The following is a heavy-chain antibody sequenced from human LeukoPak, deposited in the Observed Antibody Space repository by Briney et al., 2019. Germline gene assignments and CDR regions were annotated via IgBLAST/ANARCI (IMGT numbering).Heavy chain of an antibody. D-gene: IGHD3-10*01. V-gene: IGHV3-23*01. Sequence: GGSLRLSCAASGFTFSSYAMSWVRQAPGKGLEWVSAISGSGGSTSYADSVKGRFTISRDNSKNTLYLQMNSLRAEDTAVYYCAKLHYYGSGTYHNHDYWGQGTLVTVSS. CDR2: ISGSGGST. CDR1: GFTFSSYA. J-gene: IGHJ4*02. CDR3: AKLHYYGSGTYHNHDY.